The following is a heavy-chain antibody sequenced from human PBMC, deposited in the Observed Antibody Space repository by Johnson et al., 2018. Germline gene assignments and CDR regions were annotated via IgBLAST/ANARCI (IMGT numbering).Heavy chain of an antibody. Sequence: QVQLVESGGGVVQPGRSLRLSCAASGFTFSSYGMHWVRQAPGKGLEWVAVISYDGSNKYYADSVKGRFTISRDNSKNTLYLQMNSLRAEDTAVYYCATLYGDGPAPGLYYYYGMDVWGPGTTVTVSS. J-gene: IGHJ6*02. CDR3: ATLYGDGPAPGLYYYYGMDV. V-gene: IGHV3-30*03. CDR2: ISYDGSNK. D-gene: IGHD4-17*01. CDR1: GFTFSSYG.